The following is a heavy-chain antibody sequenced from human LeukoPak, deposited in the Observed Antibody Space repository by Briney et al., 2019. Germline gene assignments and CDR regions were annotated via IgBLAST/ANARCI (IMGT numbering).Heavy chain of an antibody. V-gene: IGHV4-59*01. D-gene: IGHD6-13*01. Sequence: SETLSLTCTVSGGSISSYYWSWIRQPPGKGLEWIGYIHYSGSTNYHPSLKSRVTISVDTSKNQFSLKLSSVTAADTAVYYCARSLFIAAASYFDYWGQGTLVTVSS. CDR2: IHYSGST. CDR1: GGSISSYY. CDR3: ARSLFIAAASYFDY. J-gene: IGHJ4*02.